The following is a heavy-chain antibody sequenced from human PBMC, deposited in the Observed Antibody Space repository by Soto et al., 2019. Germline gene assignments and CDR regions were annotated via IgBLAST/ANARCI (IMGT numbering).Heavy chain of an antibody. D-gene: IGHD3-22*01. CDR2: IWYDGSNK. J-gene: IGHJ4*02. CDR3: ARDYYDSSGYYFDY. CDR1: GFTFSSYG. V-gene: IGHV3-33*01. Sequence: PGGSLRLSCAASGFTFSSYGMHWVRQAPGKGLEWVAVIWYDGSNKYYADSVKGRFTISRDNSKNTLYLQMNSLRAEDTAVYYCARDYYDSSGYYFDYWGQGTLVTSPQ.